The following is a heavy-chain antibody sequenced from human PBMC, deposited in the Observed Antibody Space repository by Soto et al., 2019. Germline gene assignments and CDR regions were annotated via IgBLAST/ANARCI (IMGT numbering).Heavy chain of an antibody. J-gene: IGHJ4*02. CDR2: IYYSGST. CDR3: ARHDMATTGNFDY. CDR1: GGSISSSSYY. Sequence: PSETLSLTCTVSGGSISSSSYYWGWIRQPPGKGLEWIGSIYYSGSTYYNPSLKSRVTISVDTSKNQFSLKLSSVTAADTAAYYCARHDMATTGNFDYWGQGTLVTVSS. D-gene: IGHD1-1*01. V-gene: IGHV4-39*01.